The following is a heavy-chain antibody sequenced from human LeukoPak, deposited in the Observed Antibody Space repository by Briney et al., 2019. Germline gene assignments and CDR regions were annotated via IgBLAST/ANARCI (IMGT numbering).Heavy chain of an antibody. D-gene: IGHD6-19*01. CDR1: GYTFTSYY. Sequence: ASVKVSCKASGYTFTSYYMHWVRQAPGQGLEWMGLINPSGGSTSYAQKFQGRVTMTRDTSTSTVYMELSSLRSEDTAVYYCARGAPLRYSSGWSLGYYGMDVWGQGTTVTVSS. CDR3: ARGAPLRYSSGWSLGYYGMDV. J-gene: IGHJ6*02. CDR2: INPSGGST. V-gene: IGHV1-46*01.